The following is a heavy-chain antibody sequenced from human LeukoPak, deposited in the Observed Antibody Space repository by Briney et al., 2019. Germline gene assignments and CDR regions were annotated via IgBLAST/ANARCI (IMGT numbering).Heavy chain of an antibody. CDR1: GGSISSYY. CDR3: ARGFYSSGWYYFDY. D-gene: IGHD6-19*01. Sequence: PSETLSLTCTVSGGSISSYYWSWIRQPPGKGLEWIGYIYYSGSTNYNPSLKSRVTISVDTSKNQFSLKLISVTAADTAVYYCARGFYSSGWYYFDYWGQGTLVTVSS. CDR2: IYYSGST. V-gene: IGHV4-59*01. J-gene: IGHJ4*02.